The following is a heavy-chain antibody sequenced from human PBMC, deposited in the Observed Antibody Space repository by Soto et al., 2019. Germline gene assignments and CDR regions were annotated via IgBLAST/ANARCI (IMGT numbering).Heavy chain of an antibody. V-gene: IGHV4-4*02. CDR3: ARLGHILTGSIWYYYGMDV. CDR2: IYHSGST. J-gene: IGHJ6*02. Sequence: KSSETLSLTCAVSGGSISSSNWWSFVRQPPGKGLEWIGEIYHSGSTNYNPSLKSRVTISVDKSKNQFSLKLSSVTAADTAVYYCARLGHILTGSIWYYYGMDVWGQGTTVTVSS. CDR1: GGSISSSNW. D-gene: IGHD3-9*01.